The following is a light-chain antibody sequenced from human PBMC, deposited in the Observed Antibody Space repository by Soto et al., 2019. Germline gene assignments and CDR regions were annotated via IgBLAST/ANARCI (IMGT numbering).Light chain of an antibody. V-gene: IGLV2-14*01. J-gene: IGLJ2*01. CDR3: SSYTSSMVV. CDR2: DVS. CDR1: SSDVGGYNY. Sequence: QSVLTQPASVSGSPGQSITISCTETSSDVGGYNYVSWYQQHPGKAPKLMIYDVSNRPSGVSNRFSGSKSGNTASLTISGLQAEDEADYYCSSYTSSMVVFGGGTKLTVL.